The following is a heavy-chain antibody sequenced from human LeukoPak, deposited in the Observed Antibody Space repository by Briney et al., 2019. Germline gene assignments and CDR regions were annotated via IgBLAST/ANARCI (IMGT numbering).Heavy chain of an antibody. J-gene: IGHJ4*02. CDR1: GFRFSGCS. CDR2: IKDDGSEK. V-gene: IGHV3-7*04. D-gene: IGHD1-14*01. Sequence: PGGSLRVSCAASGFRFSGCSLSWVRQAPGKGLEWVANIKDDGSEKYSVDSVKGRFTISRDNAKNLLYLQMSSLRAEDTAVYYCARARIDYWGQGTLVTVSS. CDR3: ARARIDY.